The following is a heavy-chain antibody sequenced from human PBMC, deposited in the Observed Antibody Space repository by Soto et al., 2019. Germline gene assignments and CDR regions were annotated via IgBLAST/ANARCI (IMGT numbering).Heavy chain of an antibody. Sequence: QVQLVESGGGVVQPGRSLRLSCAASGFTFSTYAMHWVRQTPGKGLEWVAVISYGGSNIYYADSVKGRFTISRDNSKNTLYLQMNSLRAEDTAVYYCASLRFLEWIIDYWGQGTQVTVSS. J-gene: IGHJ4*02. CDR1: GFTFSTYA. V-gene: IGHV3-30-3*01. CDR3: ASLRFLEWIIDY. D-gene: IGHD3-3*01. CDR2: ISYGGSNI.